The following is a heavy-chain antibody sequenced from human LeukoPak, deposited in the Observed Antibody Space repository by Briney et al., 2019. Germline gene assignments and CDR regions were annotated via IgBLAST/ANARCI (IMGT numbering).Heavy chain of an antibody. Sequence: GGSLRLSCAASGFTFSSYAMSWVRQAPGKGLEWVSAISGSGGSTYYADSVKGRFTISRDNSKNTLYLQMNSLRAEDTAVYYCAKDYAYLVGAAYFDYWGQGTLVTVSS. CDR3: AKDYAYLVGAAYFDY. J-gene: IGHJ4*02. CDR2: ISGSGGST. D-gene: IGHD1-26*01. CDR1: GFTFSSYA. V-gene: IGHV3-23*01.